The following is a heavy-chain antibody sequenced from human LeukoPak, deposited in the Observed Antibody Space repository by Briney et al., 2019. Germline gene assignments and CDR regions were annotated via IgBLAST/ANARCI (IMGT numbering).Heavy chain of an antibody. CDR2: IGGSTGNT. J-gene: IGHJ3*02. D-gene: IGHD1-26*01. CDR3: ARADEWVLLDAFDI. V-gene: IGHV3-23*01. CDR1: GFTFNNYA. Sequence: PGGSLRLSCAASGFTFNNYAMTWVRQAPGKGLEWVSVIGGSTGNTYYADSVKGRFTISRDNAKNSLYLQMNSLRAEDTAVYYCARADEWVLLDAFDIWGQGTMVTVSS.